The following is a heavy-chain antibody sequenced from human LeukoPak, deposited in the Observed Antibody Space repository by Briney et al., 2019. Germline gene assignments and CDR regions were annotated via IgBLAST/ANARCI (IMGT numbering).Heavy chain of an antibody. CDR2: ISAYNGNT. V-gene: IGHV1-18*01. Sequence: SSVKVSCKASGYTFTSYGISWVRQAPGQGREWMGWISAYNGNTNYAQKLQGRVAMATDTSTSTAYMELRSLRSDDTAVYYCARYYYGSGSHYSDYWGQGTLVTVSS. J-gene: IGHJ4*02. CDR1: GYTFTSYG. D-gene: IGHD3-10*01. CDR3: ARYYYGSGSHYSDY.